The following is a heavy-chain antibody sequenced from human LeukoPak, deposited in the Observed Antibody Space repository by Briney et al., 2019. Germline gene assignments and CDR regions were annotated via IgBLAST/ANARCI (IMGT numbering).Heavy chain of an antibody. V-gene: IGHV4-4*07. J-gene: IGHJ3*02. CDR3: ARNGITMVRGEDAFDI. CDR1: GGSISSYY. Sequence: ASETLSLTCTVSGGSISSYYWSWIRQPAGKGLEWIGRIYTSGSTNYNPSLKSRVTMSVDTSKNQFSLKLSSVTAADTAVYYCARNGITMVRGEDAFDIWGQGTMVTVSS. CDR2: IYTSGST. D-gene: IGHD3-10*01.